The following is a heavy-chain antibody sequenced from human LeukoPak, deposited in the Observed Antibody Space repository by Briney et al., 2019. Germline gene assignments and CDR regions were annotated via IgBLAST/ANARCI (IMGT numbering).Heavy chain of an antibody. D-gene: IGHD6-19*01. CDR2: IWYDGSNK. V-gene: IGHV3-33*01. Sequence: PGESLRLSCAASGFTFSNYGMHWVRQAPGKGLEWVAVIWYDGSNKYYADSVKGRFTISRDNSKNTLYLQMNSLRAEDTAVYYCAREKDIAVAGTLDFDYWGQGTLVTVSS. CDR3: AREKDIAVAGTLDFDY. J-gene: IGHJ4*02. CDR1: GFTFSNYG.